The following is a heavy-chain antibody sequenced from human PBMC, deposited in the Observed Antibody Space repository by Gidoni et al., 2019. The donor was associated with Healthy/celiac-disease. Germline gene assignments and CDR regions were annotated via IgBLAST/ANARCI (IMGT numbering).Heavy chain of an antibody. V-gene: IGHV4-61*01. D-gene: IGHD2-15*01. J-gene: IGHJ4*02. Sequence: QVQLQESGPGLVKPSETLSLTCTVSGGSVSSGSYYWSWIRQPPGKGLEWIGYIDYSGSTNYNPSLKSRGTISVDTSKNQFSLKLSSVTAADTAVYYCARDNVVAASYYFDYWGQGTLVTVSS. CDR3: ARDNVVAASYYFDY. CDR2: IDYSGST. CDR1: GGSVSSGSYY.